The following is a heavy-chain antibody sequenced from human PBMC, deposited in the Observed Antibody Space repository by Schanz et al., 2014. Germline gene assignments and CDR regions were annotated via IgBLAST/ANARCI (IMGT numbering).Heavy chain of an antibody. D-gene: IGHD3-9*01. CDR1: GFTFRTYL. V-gene: IGHV3-48*02. CDR2: ISSSSSTI. CDR3: ARVRYDILTDYYTEYYFDS. Sequence: VQLVESGGGVVQPGGSLRLSCAASGFTFRTYLMNWVRQAPGKGLEWVSFISSSSSTIYYADSVKGRFTISRDNAKNSLYLQMNSLRDEDTAVYYCARVRYDILTDYYTEYYFDSWGQGTLVAVSS. J-gene: IGHJ4*02.